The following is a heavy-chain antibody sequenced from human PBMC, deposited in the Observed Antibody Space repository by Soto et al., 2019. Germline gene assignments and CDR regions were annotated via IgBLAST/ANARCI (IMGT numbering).Heavy chain of an antibody. Sequence: SETLSLTCTVSGGSISSSSYYWGWIRQPPGKGLEWIGSIYYSGSTYYNPSLKSRVTISVDTSKNQFSLKLSSVTAADTAVYYCARQPSPRWRLHLGELSLNAFDIWGQGTMVTVSS. CDR3: ARQPSPRWRLHLGELSLNAFDI. V-gene: IGHV4-39*01. CDR1: GGSISSSSYY. CDR2: IYYSGST. J-gene: IGHJ3*02. D-gene: IGHD3-16*02.